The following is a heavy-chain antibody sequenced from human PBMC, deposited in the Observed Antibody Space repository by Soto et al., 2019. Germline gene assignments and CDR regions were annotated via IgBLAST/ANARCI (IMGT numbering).Heavy chain of an antibody. CDR3: ARLDCSSTSCYSPFDY. V-gene: IGHV3-21*01. J-gene: IGHJ4*02. CDR1: GFTFSSYS. Sequence: GGSLRLSCAASGFTFSSYSMNWVRQAPGKGLEWVSSISSSSSYIYYADSVKGRFTISRDNAKNSLYLQMNSLRAEDTAVYYCARLDCSSTSCYSPFDYWGQGTLVTVS. CDR2: ISSSSSYI. D-gene: IGHD2-2*02.